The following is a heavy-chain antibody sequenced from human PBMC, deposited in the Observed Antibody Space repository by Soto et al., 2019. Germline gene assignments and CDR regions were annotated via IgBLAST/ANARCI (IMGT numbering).Heavy chain of an antibody. J-gene: IGHJ3*02. CDR3: AREPLMIVGPDAFDI. CDR1: GYTFTSYA. V-gene: IGHV1-3*01. Sequence: ASVKVSCKASGYTFTSYAMHWVRQAPGQRLEWMGWINAGNGNTKYSQKFQGRVTITRDTSASTAYMELSSLRSEDTAVYYCAREPLMIVGPDAFDIWGQGKMVTVSS. CDR2: INAGNGNT. D-gene: IGHD3-22*01.